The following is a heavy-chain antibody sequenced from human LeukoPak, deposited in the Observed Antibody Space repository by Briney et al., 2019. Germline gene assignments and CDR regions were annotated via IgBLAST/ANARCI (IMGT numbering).Heavy chain of an antibody. V-gene: IGHV1-8*01. CDR2: MNPNSGNT. D-gene: IGHD4-23*01. CDR1: GYTFTSYD. Sequence: ASVKVSCKASGYTFTSYDINWVRQATGQGLEWMGWMNPNSGNTGYAQKFQGRVTMTRNTSISTAYMELSSLRSGDTAVYYCATSPGVTRAFDIWGQGTMVTVSS. CDR3: ATSPGVTRAFDI. J-gene: IGHJ3*02.